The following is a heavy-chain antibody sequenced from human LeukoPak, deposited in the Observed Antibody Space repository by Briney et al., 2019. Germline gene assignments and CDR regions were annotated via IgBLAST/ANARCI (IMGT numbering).Heavy chain of an antibody. D-gene: IGHD5-18*01. CDR3: GRVLGYGWFDP. CDR2: INDDGSEK. J-gene: IGHJ5*02. V-gene: IGHV3-7*01. CDR1: GFTFSTYW. Sequence: PGGSLRLSCAASGFTFSTYWMSWVRQAPGKGLEWVANINDDGSEKYFAYSVKGRFTISRDNASDSLYLQINSLRAVDTAVYYCGRVLGYGWFDPWGEGTLVTVSS.